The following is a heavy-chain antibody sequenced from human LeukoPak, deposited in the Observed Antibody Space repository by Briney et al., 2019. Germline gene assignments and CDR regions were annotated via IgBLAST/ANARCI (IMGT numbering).Heavy chain of an antibody. CDR2: TSGSGGSR. Sequence: GGSLRLSCAAFDFTFSNYAMGWVRQSPGQGLEWVSGTSGSGGSRYYPDSVKGRFTISTDKSKNTLSLEMNSLRAEDTAVYYCAKDQLAVAGNHDYWGQGTLVTVSS. D-gene: IGHD6-19*01. V-gene: IGHV3-23*01. J-gene: IGHJ4*02. CDR1: DFTFSNYA. CDR3: AKDQLAVAGNHDY.